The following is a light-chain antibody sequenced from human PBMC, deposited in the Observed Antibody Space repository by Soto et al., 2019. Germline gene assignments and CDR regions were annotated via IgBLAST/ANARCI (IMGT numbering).Light chain of an antibody. CDR3: SSYTISSTYV. J-gene: IGLJ1*01. Sequence: QSVLTQPASVSGSPGQSIAISCTGTSSDVGSYTYVSWYQQHPGKAPKLMIFDVSNRPSGVSDRFSGSKSGNTASLTISGLKADDEDDYYCSSYTISSTYVFGTGTKLTVL. V-gene: IGLV2-14*01. CDR1: SSDVGSYTY. CDR2: DVS.